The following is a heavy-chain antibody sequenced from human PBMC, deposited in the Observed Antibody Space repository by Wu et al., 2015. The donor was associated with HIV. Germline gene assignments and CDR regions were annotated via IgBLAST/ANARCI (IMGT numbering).Heavy chain of an antibody. J-gene: IGHJ4*02. CDR1: AYSFSDYY. V-gene: IGHV1-46*01. CDR3: ARAGGFCSGTNCYSADY. D-gene: IGHD2-2*03. Sequence: QVQLVQSGAEVKKPGASVKISCKASAYSFSDYYIHWVRQAPGRGLEWVGIINPSSGSTSYAQKFKGRVTMTRDTSTATVYMELSSLRSEDTAVYSCARAGGFCSGTNCYSADYWGQGTLVTVSS. CDR2: INPSSGST.